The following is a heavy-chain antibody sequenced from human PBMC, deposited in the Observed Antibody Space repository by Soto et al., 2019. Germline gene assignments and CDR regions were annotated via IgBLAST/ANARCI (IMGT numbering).Heavy chain of an antibody. J-gene: IGHJ6*02. V-gene: IGHV1-18*01. Sequence: GASVKVSCKASGYTFTSYGISWVRQAPGQGLEWMGWISAYNGNTNYAQKLQGRVTMTTDTSTSTAYMELRSLRSDDTAVYYCARVFCSSTSCYWSDVWGQGTTVTVSS. CDR1: GYTFTSYG. D-gene: IGHD2-2*01. CDR3: ARVFCSSTSCYWSDV. CDR2: ISAYNGNT.